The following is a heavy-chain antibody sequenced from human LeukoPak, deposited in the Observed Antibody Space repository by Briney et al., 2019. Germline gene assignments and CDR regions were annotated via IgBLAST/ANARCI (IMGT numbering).Heavy chain of an antibody. D-gene: IGHD2-2*02. CDR3: ARNPAYCTSTSCYNDY. J-gene: IGHJ4*02. V-gene: IGHV1-2*02. CDR1: GYTFTIYY. CDR2: XXPNSGGT. Sequence: ASVKVSCKASGYTFTIYYMHWVRQAPGQGLEXXXXXXPNSGGTSYARRFQGRVTMTRDTSISTAYMELSRLTSDNTAVYYCARNPAYCTSTSCYNDYWGQGTLVTVSS.